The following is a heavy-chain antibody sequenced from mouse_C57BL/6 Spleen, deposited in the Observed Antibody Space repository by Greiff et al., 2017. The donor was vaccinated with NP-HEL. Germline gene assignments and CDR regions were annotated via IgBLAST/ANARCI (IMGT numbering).Heavy chain of an antibody. V-gene: IGHV1-15*01. CDR3: TRGEPAYAMDY. D-gene: IGHD2-13*01. Sequence: QVQLQQSGAELVRPGASVTLSCKASGYTFTDYEMHWVKQTPVHGLEWIGAIDPETGGTAYNQKFKGKAILTADKSSSTAYMELRSLTSEDSAVYYCTRGEPAYAMDYWGQGTSVTVSS. CDR2: IDPETGGT. CDR1: GYTFTDYE. J-gene: IGHJ4*01.